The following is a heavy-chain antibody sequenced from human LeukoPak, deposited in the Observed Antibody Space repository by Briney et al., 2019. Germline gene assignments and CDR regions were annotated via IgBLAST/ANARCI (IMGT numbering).Heavy chain of an antibody. Sequence: GGSLRLSCAASGFTFESHYMTWVRQAPGKGLEWVANIKQDGSEKYYVDSVKGRFTISRDNAKNSLYLQMNSLRAKDTAVYYCARPGGIVGATGPYYYYGMDVWGQGTTVTVSS. J-gene: IGHJ6*02. D-gene: IGHD1-26*01. CDR1: GFTFESHY. CDR2: IKQDGSEK. V-gene: IGHV3-7*01. CDR3: ARPGGIVGATGPYYYYGMDV.